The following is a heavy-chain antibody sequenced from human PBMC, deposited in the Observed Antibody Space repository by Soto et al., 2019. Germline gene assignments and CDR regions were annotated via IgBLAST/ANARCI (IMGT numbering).Heavy chain of an antibody. CDR1: GFTFSSYG. CDR2: ISYDGSNK. V-gene: IGHV3-30*18. D-gene: IGHD3-16*02. J-gene: IGHJ6*02. Sequence: GGSLRLSCAASGFTFSSYGMHWVRQAPGKGLEWVAVISYDGSNKYYADSVKGRFTISRDNSKNTLYLQMNSLRAEDTAVYYCAKSGYNYDYVWGSYRPASYYYGMDVWGQGTTVTVSS. CDR3: AKSGYNYDYVWGSYRPASYYYGMDV.